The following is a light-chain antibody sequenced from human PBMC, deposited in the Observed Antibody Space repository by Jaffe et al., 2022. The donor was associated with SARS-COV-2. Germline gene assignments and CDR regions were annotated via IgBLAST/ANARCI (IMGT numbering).Light chain of an antibody. CDR2: AAS. CDR1: QSVSSSY. Sequence: EIVLTQSPGTLSLSPGERATLSCRASQSVSSSYFAWYQQKPGQAPRLLIYAASSRATAIPDRFSGSGSGTDFTLTISRLEPEDFAVYYCQQYGSSPQTFGQGTKLEIK. CDR3: QQYGSSPQT. V-gene: IGKV3-20*01. J-gene: IGKJ2*01.